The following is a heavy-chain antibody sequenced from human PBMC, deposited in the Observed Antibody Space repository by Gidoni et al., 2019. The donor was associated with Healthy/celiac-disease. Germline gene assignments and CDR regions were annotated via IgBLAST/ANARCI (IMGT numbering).Heavy chain of an antibody. CDR1: GCSISSGGYS. J-gene: IGHJ4*02. CDR2: IYHSGST. D-gene: IGHD3-22*01. Sequence: QLQLQESGSGLVKPSQTLSLTCAVPGCSISSGGYSWSWIRQPPGKGLEWIGYIYHSGSTYYTPSLKSRVTISVDRSKNQFSLKLSSVTAADTAVYYCARQDDYYVSSGYALDYWGQGTLVTVSS. CDR3: ARQDDYYVSSGYALDY. V-gene: IGHV4-30-2*01.